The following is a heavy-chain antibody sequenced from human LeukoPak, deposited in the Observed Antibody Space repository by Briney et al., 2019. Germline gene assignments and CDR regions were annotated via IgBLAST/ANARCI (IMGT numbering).Heavy chain of an antibody. Sequence: GESLKISCKGPGYSFTSYWIGWVRQMPGKGLEWMGIIYPGDSDTRYSPSFQGQVTISADKSISTAYLQWSSLKASDTAMYYCARRSRGSTDAFDIWGQGTMVTVSS. J-gene: IGHJ3*02. V-gene: IGHV5-51*01. D-gene: IGHD3-10*01. CDR2: IYPGDSDT. CDR3: ARRSRGSTDAFDI. CDR1: GYSFTSYW.